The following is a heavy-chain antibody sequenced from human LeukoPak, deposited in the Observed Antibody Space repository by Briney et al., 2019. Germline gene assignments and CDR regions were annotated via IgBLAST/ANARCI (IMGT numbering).Heavy chain of an antibody. J-gene: IGHJ3*02. Sequence: GGSLRLSCAASGFTFSDYILDWVRQAPGKGLEWVGRIRRGANSYTTEYAASVKGRFTISRDDSKNSLYLHMNSLKTEDAAVYHCSRDGGEGGNSAFDIWGQGTMVTVSS. V-gene: IGHV3-72*01. D-gene: IGHD3-16*01. CDR1: GFTFSDYI. CDR2: IRRGANSYTT. CDR3: SRDGGEGGNSAFDI.